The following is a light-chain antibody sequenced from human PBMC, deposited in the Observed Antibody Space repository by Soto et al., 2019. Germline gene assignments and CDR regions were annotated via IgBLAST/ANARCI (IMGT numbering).Light chain of an antibody. CDR1: NIGIKN. Sequence: SYELTQPLSVSVALGQTARITCGGNNIGIKNVHWYQQNPGQAPVLVIYRDNNRPSGIPERFSGSNSGNTATLTISRAQAGDEADYYCQMWDSSTVVFGGGTKVTVL. J-gene: IGLJ2*01. V-gene: IGLV3-9*01. CDR2: RDN. CDR3: QMWDSSTVV.